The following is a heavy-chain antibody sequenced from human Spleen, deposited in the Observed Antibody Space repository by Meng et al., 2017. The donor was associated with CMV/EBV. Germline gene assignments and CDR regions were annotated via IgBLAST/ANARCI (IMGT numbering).Heavy chain of an antibody. Sequence: FMTDSMNWVRQAPGKGLEWVSSISRSSTYISYADSVKGRFTISRDNARNTLYLQMNGLRAEDTAVYYCARDGWTYYDVLTGYSHFDFWGQGTLVTVSS. CDR1: FMTDS. CDR3: ARDGWTYYDVLTGYSHFDF. J-gene: IGHJ4*02. V-gene: IGHV3-21*01. D-gene: IGHD3-9*01. CDR2: ISRSSTYI.